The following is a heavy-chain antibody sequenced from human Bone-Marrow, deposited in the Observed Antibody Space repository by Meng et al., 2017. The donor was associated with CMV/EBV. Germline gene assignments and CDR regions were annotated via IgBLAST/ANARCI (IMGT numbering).Heavy chain of an antibody. Sequence: GSLRLSCTVSGGSISSYYWGWIRQPPGKGLEWIGSIYYSGSTYYNPSLKSRVTISVDTSKNQFSLKLSSVTAADTAVYYCTTCCWSYAPDYWGQGTLVTVSS. V-gene: IGHV4-39*07. CDR3: TTCCWSYAPDY. J-gene: IGHJ4*02. CDR1: GGSISSYY. D-gene: IGHD1-26*01. CDR2: IYYSGST.